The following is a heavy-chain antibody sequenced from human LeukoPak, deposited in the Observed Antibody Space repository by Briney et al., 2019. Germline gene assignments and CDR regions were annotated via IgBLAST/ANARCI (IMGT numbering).Heavy chain of an antibody. CDR3: ARGSAMVLRRGRRPYYFDY. J-gene: IGHJ4*02. D-gene: IGHD5-18*01. CDR2: IRSKIYGGTP. CDR1: GFTFGDYA. Sequence: GGSLRLSCTASGFTFGDYAMTWVRQAPGKGLEWVGFIRSKIYGGTPEYAASVKGRFTISRDDSKGIAYLQMNSLRAEDTAVYYCARGSAMVLRRGRRPYYFDYWGQGTLVTVSS. V-gene: IGHV3-49*04.